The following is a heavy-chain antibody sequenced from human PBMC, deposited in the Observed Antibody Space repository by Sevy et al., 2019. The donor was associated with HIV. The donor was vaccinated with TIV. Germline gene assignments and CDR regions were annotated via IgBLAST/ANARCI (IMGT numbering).Heavy chain of an antibody. CDR2: IYYSGST. CDR3: ARYGDLRGAFDI. CDR1: GGSISSSSYY. D-gene: IGHD4-17*01. Sequence: SETLSLTCTVSGGSISSSSYYWGWIRQPPGKGLEGIGSIYYSGSTYYNPSLKSRVTISVDTSKNQFSLKLSSVTAADTAVYYCARYGDLRGAFDIWGQGTMVTVSS. J-gene: IGHJ3*02. V-gene: IGHV4-39*01.